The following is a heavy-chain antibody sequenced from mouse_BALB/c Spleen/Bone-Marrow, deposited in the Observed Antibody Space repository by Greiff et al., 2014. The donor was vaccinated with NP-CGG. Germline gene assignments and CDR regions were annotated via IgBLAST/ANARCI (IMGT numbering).Heavy chain of an antibody. V-gene: IGHV1-54*01. Sequence: QVQLQQSGAELVRPGTSVKVSCKASGYAFTNYLIEWVKQRPGQGLEWIGVINPGSGGTNYNEKFKGKGTLTADKSSSTAYMQLSSLTSDDSVVYFCARWDYAMDYWGQGTSVTVSS. CDR1: GYAFTNYL. CDR3: ARWDYAMDY. J-gene: IGHJ4*01. CDR2: INPGSGGT.